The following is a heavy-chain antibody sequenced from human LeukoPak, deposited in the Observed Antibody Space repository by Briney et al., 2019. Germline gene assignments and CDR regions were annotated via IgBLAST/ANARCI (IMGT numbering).Heavy chain of an antibody. CDR1: GGTFSSYA. Sequence: TVKLSCKASGGTFSSYATSWARHSPGQGLEWMGAINPIFGTAKYAQKGEGRVRIATDESTSTAYMELSRLRAEDRAVYYCARDNYGGGIWLDPWGQGTLVTVSS. J-gene: IGHJ5*02. V-gene: IGHV1-69*05. CDR3: ARDNYGGGIWLDP. CDR2: INPIFGTA. D-gene: IGHD4-17*01.